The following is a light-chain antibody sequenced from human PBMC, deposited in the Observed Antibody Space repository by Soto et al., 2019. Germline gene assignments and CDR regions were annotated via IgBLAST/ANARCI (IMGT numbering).Light chain of an antibody. J-gene: IGKJ5*01. CDR1: QTISSH. CDR2: AAS. CDR3: QQSYTTPIT. V-gene: IGKV1-39*01. Sequence: DIQMTQSPSSLSASVGERVIITCRASQTISSHLNWYQQQPGKAPNLLVYAASSLQSGVPSRFTGSGSGTDFTLTISSLQPEDFATYFCQQSYTTPITFGQGTRLEIK.